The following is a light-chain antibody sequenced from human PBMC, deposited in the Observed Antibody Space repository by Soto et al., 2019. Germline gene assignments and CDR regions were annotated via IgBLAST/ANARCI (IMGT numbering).Light chain of an antibody. Sequence: QSALTQPASVYGSTRQSITISCTGTSSDVGGYNYVSWYQQHPGKAPKLMIYDVSNRPSGVSNRFSGSKSGNTASLTISGLQAEDEADYYCSSYTSSSTWVFGGGTKLTVL. CDR1: SSDVGGYNY. CDR3: SSYTSSSTWV. J-gene: IGLJ3*02. CDR2: DVS. V-gene: IGLV2-14*01.